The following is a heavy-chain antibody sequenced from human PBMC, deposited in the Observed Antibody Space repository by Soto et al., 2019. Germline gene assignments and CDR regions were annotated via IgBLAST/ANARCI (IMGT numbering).Heavy chain of an antibody. V-gene: IGHV4-34*01. CDR1: GGSFSGYF. Sequence: PSETLSLTCAVYGGSFSGYFWSWIRQPPGKGLEWIGEISHSGSTNYNPSLKSRLTISGDTSKNQFSLKLSSVTAADTAVYYCARIRGYSYGYNYYYVMDVWGQGTTVTVSS. CDR3: ARIRGYSYGYNYYYVMDV. J-gene: IGHJ6*02. D-gene: IGHD5-18*01. CDR2: ISHSGST.